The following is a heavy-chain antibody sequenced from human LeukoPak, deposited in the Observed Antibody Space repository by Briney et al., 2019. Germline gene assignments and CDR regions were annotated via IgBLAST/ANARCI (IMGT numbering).Heavy chain of an antibody. CDR1: GASISSYY. J-gene: IGHJ4*02. Sequence: SSETLSLTCTVSGASISSYYWSWIRQPPGKGLEWIGYIYYSGSTNYNPALKSRVTMSEDTSKNQISLKLSSVTAADTAVYYCARVRGYYDSSGYDYWGQGTLVTVSS. V-gene: IGHV4-59*01. CDR2: IYYSGST. D-gene: IGHD3-22*01. CDR3: ARVRGYYDSSGYDY.